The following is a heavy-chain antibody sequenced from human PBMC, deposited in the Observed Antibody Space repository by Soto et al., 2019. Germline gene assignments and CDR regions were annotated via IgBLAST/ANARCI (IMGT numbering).Heavy chain of an antibody. J-gene: IGHJ4*02. CDR2: IYPGDSDT. V-gene: IGHV5-51*01. D-gene: IGHD3-9*01. CDR1: GYSFTSYW. Sequence: GESLKISCKGSGYSFTSYWIGWVRQMPGKGLEWMGIIYPGDSDTRYSPSFQGQVTISADKSISTAYLQWSSLKASDTAMYYCARHVLANHYDILTGHSDYWGQGTLVTVSS. CDR3: ARHVLANHYDILTGHSDY.